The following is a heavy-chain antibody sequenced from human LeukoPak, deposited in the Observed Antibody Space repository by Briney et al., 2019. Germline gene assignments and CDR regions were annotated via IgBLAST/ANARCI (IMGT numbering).Heavy chain of an antibody. CDR1: GFTFSSYA. J-gene: IGHJ4*02. V-gene: IGHV3-23*01. CDR2: IHPSGGST. D-gene: IGHD3-10*01. CDR3: AKSDPSNFGGFDC. Sequence: PGGSLRLSCAASGFTFSSYAMIWVRQTPGKGLEWVSAIHPSGGSTFYADSVKGRFTISRDNFTNTPSLQMNSLRAEDTALYYCAKSDPSNFGGFDCWGQGTLVTVSP.